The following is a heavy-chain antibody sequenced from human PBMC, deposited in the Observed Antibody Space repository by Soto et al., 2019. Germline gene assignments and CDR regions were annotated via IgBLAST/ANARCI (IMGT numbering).Heavy chain of an antibody. D-gene: IGHD1-26*01. J-gene: IGHJ4*02. CDR2: IYYSGST. CDR1: GGSISSYY. Sequence: SETLSLTCTVSGGSISSYYWSLIRQPPGKGLEWIGYIYYSGSTNYNPSLKSRVTISVDTSKNQFSLKLTSVTAADTAVYYCARRYGGNFDYWGQGTLVTVSS. CDR3: ARRYGGNFDY. V-gene: IGHV4-59*01.